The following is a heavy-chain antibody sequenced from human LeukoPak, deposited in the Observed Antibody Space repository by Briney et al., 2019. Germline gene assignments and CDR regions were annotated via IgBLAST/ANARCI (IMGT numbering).Heavy chain of an antibody. Sequence: PSETLSLTCTVSGGSISSSSYYWGWIRQPPGKGLEWIGSIYYSGSTYYNPSLKSRVTISVDKSKNQFSLKLNSVTAADTAVYYCARSAGAFDYWGQGTLVTVSS. CDR3: ARSAGAFDY. D-gene: IGHD1-26*01. CDR1: GGSISSSSYY. J-gene: IGHJ4*02. CDR2: IYYSGST. V-gene: IGHV4-39*07.